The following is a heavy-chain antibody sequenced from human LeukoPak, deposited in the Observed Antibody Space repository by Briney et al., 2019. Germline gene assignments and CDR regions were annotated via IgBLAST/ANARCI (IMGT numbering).Heavy chain of an antibody. V-gene: IGHV3-33*03. CDR3: ARGNAGTTDY. CDR2: IWYDASSK. D-gene: IGHD1-7*01. CDR1: GFTFSSYG. J-gene: IGHJ4*02. Sequence: GESLRLSCAASGFTFSSYGMHWVRQAPGKGREWVAIIWYDASSKVYGESVKGRFTISRDNSKNTLYLQVNSLRAEDTAVYYCARGNAGTTDYWGQGTLVTVSS.